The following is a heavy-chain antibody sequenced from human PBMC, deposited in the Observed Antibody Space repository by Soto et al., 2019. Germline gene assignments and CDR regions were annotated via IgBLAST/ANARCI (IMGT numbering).Heavy chain of an antibody. D-gene: IGHD2-15*01. CDR1: GGSISSGVYY. Sequence: KPSETLSLTCTVSGGSISSGVYYWSWFRQPPGKGLEWIGYIYHSGTTHYNPSLKSRVSISIDTSKSQFSLNLTSVTAADTAVYSCARGGGYCSSTLCLPRHGPSWFDPWGQGTLVTVSS. J-gene: IGHJ5*02. V-gene: IGHV4-31*03. CDR2: IYHSGTT. CDR3: ARGGGYCSSTLCLPRHGPSWFDP.